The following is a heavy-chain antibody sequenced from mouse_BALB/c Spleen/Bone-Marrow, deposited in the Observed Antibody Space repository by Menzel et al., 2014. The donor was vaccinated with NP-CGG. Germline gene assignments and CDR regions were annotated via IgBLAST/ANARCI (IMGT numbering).Heavy chain of an antibody. J-gene: IGHJ3*01. CDR1: DYTSTNYW. CDR3: ASYRIAY. V-gene: IGHV1-7*01. D-gene: IGHD2-10*01. CDR2: INPSTGYT. Sequence: VQLQQSGAELAKPGASMKMSCKASDYTSTNYWMHWVKQRPGQGLEWIGYINPSTGYTEYNQKFKDKATLTADKSSSTAYMQLSRLTSEDSAVYYCASYRIAYWGQGTLVTVSA.